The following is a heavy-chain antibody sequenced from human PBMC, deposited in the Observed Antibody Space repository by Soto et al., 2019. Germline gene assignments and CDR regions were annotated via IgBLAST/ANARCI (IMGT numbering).Heavy chain of an antibody. Sequence: SETLSLTCTVSGGSISSGGYYWSWIRQHPGKGLEWIGYIYYSGSTYYNPSLKSRVTISVDTSKNQFSLKLSSVTAADSAVYYCARDSSGFIYGMDVWGQGTTVTVSS. J-gene: IGHJ6*02. CDR2: IYYSGST. V-gene: IGHV4-31*02. D-gene: IGHD3-22*01. CDR1: GGSISSGGYY. CDR3: ARDSSGFIYGMDV.